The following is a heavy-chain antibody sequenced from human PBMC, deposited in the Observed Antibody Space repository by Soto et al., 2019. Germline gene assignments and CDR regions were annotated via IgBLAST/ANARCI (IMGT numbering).Heavy chain of an antibody. Sequence: QVQLVQSGAEVKKPGSSVKVSCKASGGTFSSYAISWVRQAPGQGLEWMGGIIPRFGTANYAQKFQGRVTITADEATSTDYMELSSLRSEDTAVYYCAREFEWFGELLEGGGHYYGMDVWGQGTTVTVSS. CDR3: AREFEWFGELLEGGGHYYGMDV. CDR2: IIPRFGTA. CDR1: GGTFSSYA. D-gene: IGHD3-10*01. V-gene: IGHV1-69*01. J-gene: IGHJ6*02.